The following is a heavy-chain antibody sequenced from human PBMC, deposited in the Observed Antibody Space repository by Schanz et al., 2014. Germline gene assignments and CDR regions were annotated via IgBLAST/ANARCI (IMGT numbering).Heavy chain of an antibody. J-gene: IGHJ5*02. Sequence: QVQLAESWGGVVQPGRSLRLSCAASGFTFSSYAMHWVRPAPGKGLEWVAVISYDGRNKYYADSVKGRFTISRDNSKNTLYLQMNSLRAEDTAVYYCARDLEGYDGGGGGFDPWGQGTLVTVSS. CDR1: GFTFSSYA. CDR2: ISYDGRNK. V-gene: IGHV3-30-3*01. D-gene: IGHD2-21*01. CDR3: ARDLEGYDGGGGGFDP.